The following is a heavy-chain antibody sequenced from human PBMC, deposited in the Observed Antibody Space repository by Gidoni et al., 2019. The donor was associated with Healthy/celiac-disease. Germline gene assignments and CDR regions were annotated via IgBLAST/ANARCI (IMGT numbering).Heavy chain of an antibody. CDR1: GFTFSSYA. V-gene: IGHV3-23*01. Sequence: EVQLLESGGGLVQPGGSLRLSCAASGFTFSSYAMSWVRQAPGKGLEWVSAISGSGGSTYYADSVKGRFTISRDNSKNTLYLQMNSLRAEDTAVYYCAKVSDYVWGSYRPNFDYWGQGTLVTVSS. CDR3: AKVSDYVWGSYRPNFDY. J-gene: IGHJ4*02. CDR2: ISGSGGST. D-gene: IGHD3-16*02.